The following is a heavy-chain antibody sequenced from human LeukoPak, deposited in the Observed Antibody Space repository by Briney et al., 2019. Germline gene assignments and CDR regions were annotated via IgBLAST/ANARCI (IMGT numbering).Heavy chain of an antibody. J-gene: IGHJ4*02. D-gene: IGHD6-19*01. CDR2: ISPYNGNT. CDR1: GYTFTSYG. Sequence: ASVKVSCKASGYTFTSYGFSWVRQAPGQGLEWMGWISPYNGNTNSAQELQGRLTMTTDTSTSTAYVELRSLRSDDTAVYYCARDQIAVAGPFDYWGQGTLVTVSS. V-gene: IGHV1-18*01. CDR3: ARDQIAVAGPFDY.